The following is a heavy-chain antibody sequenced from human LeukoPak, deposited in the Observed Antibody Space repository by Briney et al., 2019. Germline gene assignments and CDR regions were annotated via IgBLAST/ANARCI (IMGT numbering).Heavy chain of an antibody. CDR3: ASTPTAAAGAGDAFDI. D-gene: IGHD6-13*01. V-gene: IGHV4-4*02. CDR2: IYHSGST. CDR1: GGSISSSNW. Sequence: PSGTLSLTCAVSGGSISSSNWWSRVRQPPGKGLEWIGEIYHSGSTNYNPSLKSRVTISVDKSKNQFSLKLSSVTAADTAVYYCASTPTAAAGAGDAFDIWGQGTMVTVSS. J-gene: IGHJ3*02.